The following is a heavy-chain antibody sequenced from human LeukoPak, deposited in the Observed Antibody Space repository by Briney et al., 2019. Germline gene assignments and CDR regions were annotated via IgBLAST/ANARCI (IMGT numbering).Heavy chain of an antibody. CDR1: GFSFSSHS. Sequence: GGSLRLSCAASGFSFSSHSMSWVRQAPGKGLEWVANIKQDGSEKYYVDSVKGRFTISRDNAKNSLYLQMNSLRAEDTAVYYCAREVTPYYWGQGTLVTVSS. J-gene: IGHJ4*02. CDR2: IKQDGSEK. V-gene: IGHV3-7*01. D-gene: IGHD2-21*02. CDR3: AREVTPYY.